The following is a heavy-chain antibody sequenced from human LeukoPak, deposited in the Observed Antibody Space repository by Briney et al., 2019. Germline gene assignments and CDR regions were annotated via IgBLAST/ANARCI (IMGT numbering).Heavy chain of an antibody. D-gene: IGHD6-19*01. Sequence: GGSLRLSCAASGFTFSGHWMSWVRQAPGKGLEWVAKIKPDGSDKYYVDSVKGRLTISRDNTKNSLYLQMDSLRADDTAVYYCTRGVWFSFDYWGQGTLVTVSS. V-gene: IGHV3-7*01. J-gene: IGHJ4*02. CDR2: IKPDGSDK. CDR3: TRGVWFSFDY. CDR1: GFTFSGHW.